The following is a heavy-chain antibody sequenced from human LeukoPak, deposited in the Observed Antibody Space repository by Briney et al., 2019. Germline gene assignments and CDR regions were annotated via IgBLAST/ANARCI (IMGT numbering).Heavy chain of an antibody. D-gene: IGHD3-9*01. Sequence: GGSLRLSCVASGFTFSNYAMSWVRQAPGKGLEWVSAITDSGGITYYADSVKGRFTISRDNSKNTLYLQMNSLRAEDTAVYYCAKWGDYDVLTGYYDPDYWGQGTLVTVSS. CDR2: ITDSGGIT. V-gene: IGHV3-23*01. CDR1: GFTFSNYA. CDR3: AKWGDYDVLTGYYDPDY. J-gene: IGHJ4*02.